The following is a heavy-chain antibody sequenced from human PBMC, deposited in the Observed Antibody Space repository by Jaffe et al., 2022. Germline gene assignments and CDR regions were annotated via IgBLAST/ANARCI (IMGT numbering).Heavy chain of an antibody. J-gene: IGHJ6*03. V-gene: IGHV3-11*01. D-gene: IGHD2-15*01. Sequence: QVQLVESGGGLVKPGGSLRLSCAASGFTFSDYYMSWIRQAPGKGLEWVSYISSSGSTIYYADSVKGRFTISRDNAKNSLYLQMNSLRAEDTAVYYCARSGCSGGSCYSSAYYYMDVWGKGTTVTVSS. CDR1: GFTFSDYY. CDR3: ARSGCSGGSCYSSAYYYMDV. CDR2: ISSSGSTI.